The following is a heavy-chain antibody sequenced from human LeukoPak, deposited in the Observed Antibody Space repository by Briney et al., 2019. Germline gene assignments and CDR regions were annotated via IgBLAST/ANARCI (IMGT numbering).Heavy chain of an antibody. V-gene: IGHV1-18*01. D-gene: IGHD3-22*01. CDR2: ISAYNGNT. J-gene: IGHJ4*02. Sequence: ASVKVSCKASGYTFTRYGINWVRQAPGQGLEWMGWISAYNGNTNYAQKLQGRVTMTTDTSTSTAYMELSRLRSDDTAVYYCASEVYYYDSSGYYYFDYWGQGTLVTVSS. CDR3: ASEVYYYDSSGYYYFDY. CDR1: GYTFTRYG.